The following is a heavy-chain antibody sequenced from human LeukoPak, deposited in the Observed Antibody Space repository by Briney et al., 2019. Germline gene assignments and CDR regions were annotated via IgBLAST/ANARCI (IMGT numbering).Heavy chain of an antibody. V-gene: IGHV1-69*04. CDR2: IIPILGMT. J-gene: IGHJ6*03. CDR1: GGTFSSSA. Sequence: ASVKVSCKASGGTFSSSAISWVRQAPGQGLEWMGRIIPILGMTNYAQKFQGRVTITADESTSTAYMELSSLRSEDTAVYYCARTPRRSRYYYYYMDVWGKGTTVTVSS. CDR3: ARTPRRSRYYYYYMDV.